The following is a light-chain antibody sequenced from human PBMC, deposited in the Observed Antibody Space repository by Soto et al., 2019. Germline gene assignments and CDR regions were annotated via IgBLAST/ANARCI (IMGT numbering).Light chain of an antibody. CDR3: SSFTRSSIRV. CDR1: SSDVGGYIS. CDR2: DVN. Sequence: QSVLTQPASVSGSPGQSTTISCTGTSSDVGGYISVSWFQQHPGKAPKLMIYDVNNRPSGVSNRFSGSKSGNTASLTISGLQAEDEADYYCSSFTRSSIRVFGTGTKVTVL. V-gene: IGLV2-14*01. J-gene: IGLJ1*01.